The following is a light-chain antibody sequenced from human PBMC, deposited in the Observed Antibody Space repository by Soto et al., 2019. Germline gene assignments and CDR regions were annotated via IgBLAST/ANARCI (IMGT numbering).Light chain of an antibody. Sequence: DIQMTQSPSSLSPSVGDRVTITCRASRSISDWLAWYQQKPGKAPELLIFDASNLKSGVSSRFSGSGSGTEFTLTIIRLQPDDVATYYCLQYSSHSWTFGQGTKVEIK. CDR3: LQYSSHSWT. V-gene: IGKV1-5*01. J-gene: IGKJ1*01. CDR1: RSISDW. CDR2: DAS.